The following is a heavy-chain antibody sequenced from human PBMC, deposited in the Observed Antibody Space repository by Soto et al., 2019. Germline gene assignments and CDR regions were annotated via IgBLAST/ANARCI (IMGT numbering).Heavy chain of an antibody. CDR2: ISSSGSNT. Sequence: PGGSLRLSCAASGFTFSDHYMTWIRQAPGKGLEWVSDISSSGSNTDYTDSVKGRFTISRDNAKNSLYLQMNSLRAEDTALYYCARDIWFGHWGKGTLVTV. CDR3: ARDIWFGH. J-gene: IGHJ5*02. CDR1: GFTFSDHY. V-gene: IGHV3-11*01.